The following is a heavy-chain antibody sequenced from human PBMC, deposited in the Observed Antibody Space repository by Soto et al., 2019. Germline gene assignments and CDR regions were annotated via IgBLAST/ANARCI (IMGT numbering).Heavy chain of an antibody. J-gene: IGHJ6*03. V-gene: IGHV4-59*08. CDR2: IYYSGST. CDR3: ARLSKERTGSGSYYSENYYYYYYMDV. D-gene: IGHD3-10*01. CDR1: GGSISSYY. Sequence: PSETLSLTCTVSGGSISSYYWSWIRQPPGKGLEWIWYIYYSGSTNYNPSLKSRVTISVDTSKNQFSLKLSSVTAADTAVYYCARLSKERTGSGSYYSENYYYYYYMDVWGKGTTVTVSS.